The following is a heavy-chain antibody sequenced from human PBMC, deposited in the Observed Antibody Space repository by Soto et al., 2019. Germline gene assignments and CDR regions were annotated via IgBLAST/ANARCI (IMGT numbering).Heavy chain of an antibody. Sequence: SETLSLTCTVSGGSISSYYWSWIRQPPGKGLEWIGYFYYSGSTNYNPSLKSRVTISVDTSKNQFSLKLSSVTAADTAVYYCARTNVHWGPNYCSGGSCYETDAFDIWGQGTMVTVS. J-gene: IGHJ3*02. CDR3: ARTNVHWGPNYCSGGSCYETDAFDI. CDR1: GGSISSYY. V-gene: IGHV4-59*01. D-gene: IGHD2-15*01. CDR2: FYYSGST.